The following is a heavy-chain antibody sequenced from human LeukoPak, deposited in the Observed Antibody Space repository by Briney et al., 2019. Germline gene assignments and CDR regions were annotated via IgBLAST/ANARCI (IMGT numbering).Heavy chain of an antibody. CDR2: ISGSGGST. D-gene: IGHD2-15*01. Sequence: PGGSLRLSCAASGFTFSSYAMSWVRQAPAKGLEWVSAISGSGGSTYYADSVKGRFTISRDNSKNTLYLQMNTLRAEDTAVYYCAKDPGYCSGGSFYTPFDYWGQGTLVTVSS. V-gene: IGHV3-23*01. CDR1: GFTFSSYA. J-gene: IGHJ4*02. CDR3: AKDPGYCSGGSFYTPFDY.